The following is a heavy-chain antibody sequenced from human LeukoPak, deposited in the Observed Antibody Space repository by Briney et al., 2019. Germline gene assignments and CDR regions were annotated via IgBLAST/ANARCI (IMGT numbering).Heavy chain of an antibody. CDR3: ARGAQPMVRGELTYYLDY. CDR1: RLTYSSYS. J-gene: IGHJ4*02. CDR2: ISSNGGST. D-gene: IGHD3-10*01. Sequence: GGSLRLSCADTRLTYSSYSMHWARQAPGKGLEYVSAISSNGGSTYYANSVKGRFTISRDNSKNTLYLQMGSLRAEDMGVYYCARGAQPMVRGELTYYLDYWGQGTLVTVSS. V-gene: IGHV3-64*01.